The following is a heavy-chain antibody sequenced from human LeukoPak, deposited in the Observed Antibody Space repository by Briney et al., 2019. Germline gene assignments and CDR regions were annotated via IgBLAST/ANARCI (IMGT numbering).Heavy chain of an antibody. Sequence: ASVKVSCKASGYTFTGYYMHWVRQAPGQGLEWMGWINPNSGGTNYAQKFQGGVTMTRDTSISTAYMELSRLRSDDTAVYYCARDRQQPGYYYYYMDVWGKGTTVTVSS. CDR3: ARDRQQPGYYYYYMDV. J-gene: IGHJ6*03. CDR1: GYTFTGYY. V-gene: IGHV1-2*02. D-gene: IGHD6-13*01. CDR2: INPNSGGT.